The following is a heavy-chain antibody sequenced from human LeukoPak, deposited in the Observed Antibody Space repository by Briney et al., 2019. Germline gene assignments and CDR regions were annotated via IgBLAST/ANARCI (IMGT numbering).Heavy chain of an antibody. Sequence: ASVKVSCKASGYTFTSYDINWVRQATGQGLEWMGWMNPNSGNTGYAQKFQGRVTITRNTSISTAYMELSSLRSEDTAVYYCARAAAAARDYYYHMDVWGKGTTVTVSS. CDR2: MNPNSGNT. CDR3: ARAAAAARDYYYHMDV. D-gene: IGHD6-13*01. J-gene: IGHJ6*03. CDR1: GYTFTSYD. V-gene: IGHV1-8*03.